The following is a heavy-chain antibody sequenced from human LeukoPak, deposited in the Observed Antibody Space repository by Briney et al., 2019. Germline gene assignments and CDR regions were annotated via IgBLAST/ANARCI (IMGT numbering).Heavy chain of an antibody. J-gene: IGHJ3*02. D-gene: IGHD6-19*01. CDR2: ISSSSSSTI. V-gene: IGHV3-48*04. CDR1: GFPFSKYS. CDR3: ARDIAVTSFDVFDI. Sequence: GGSLRLSCAASGFPFSKYSMNWVRQAPGKGLQCVSYISSSSSSTIYYADSVKGRFTISRDNAKNSLYLQMNDLRAEDTAVYYCARDIAVTSFDVFDIWGQGTMVTVSS.